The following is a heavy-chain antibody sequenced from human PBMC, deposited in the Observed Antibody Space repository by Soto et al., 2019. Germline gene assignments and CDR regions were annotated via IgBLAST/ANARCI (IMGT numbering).Heavy chain of an antibody. D-gene: IGHD3-16*01. CDR1: GITFSSHT. Sequence: EVQLLESGGGLVQPGGSLRLSCAASGITFSSHTMSWVRQAPGKGLEWVSGISGSGDSSYYADSVKGRFSISRDNSNNTLSLQMNSLSDEDTAIYFCTKSDCGSIGCRLMDVWGQGTTVSVSS. V-gene: IGHV3-23*01. CDR2: ISGSGDSS. CDR3: TKSDCGSIGCRLMDV. J-gene: IGHJ6*02.